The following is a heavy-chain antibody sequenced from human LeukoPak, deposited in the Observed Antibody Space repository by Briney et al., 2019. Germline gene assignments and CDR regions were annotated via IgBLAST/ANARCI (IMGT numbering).Heavy chain of an antibody. Sequence: GGSLRLSCAASGFTFSSYVMHWVRQAPGKGLEWVAVISYDGSNKYYADSVKGRFTISRDNSKNTLYLQMNSLRAEDTAVYYCARYSESGSGSYPLDYWGQGSLVTVSS. V-gene: IGHV3-30-3*01. CDR1: GFTFSSYV. J-gene: IGHJ4*02. CDR2: ISYDGSNK. CDR3: ARYSESGSGSYPLDY. D-gene: IGHD3-10*01.